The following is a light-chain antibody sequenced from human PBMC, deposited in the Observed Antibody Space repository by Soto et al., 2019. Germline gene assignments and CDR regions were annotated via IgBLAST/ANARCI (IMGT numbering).Light chain of an antibody. J-gene: IGKJ4*01. CDR1: QSISSW. CDR3: QQYNSYSRT. V-gene: IGKV1-5*03. Sequence: DIEMTQSPSTMSASVGDRVTITCRASQSISSWLAWYQQKPGKAPKLLIYKASSLESRVPSRFSGSGSGTEFTLPISIMQHDDFATYYCQQYNSYSRTFGGGTPGEI. CDR2: KAS.